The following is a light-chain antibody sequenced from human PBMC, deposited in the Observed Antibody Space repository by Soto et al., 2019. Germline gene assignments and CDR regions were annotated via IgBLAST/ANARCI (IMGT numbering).Light chain of an antibody. V-gene: IGLV2-14*01. Sequence: QSVRTQPASVSGSPGQSITISCTGTSSDVGGYNYVSWYQQHPGKAPKFMIYDVSNRPSGVSNRFSGSKSGNTASLTISGLQAEDEADYYCCSYTTSHTRHIVFGTGTKVTVL. CDR1: SSDVGGYNY. CDR2: DVS. J-gene: IGLJ1*01. CDR3: CSYTTSHTRHIV.